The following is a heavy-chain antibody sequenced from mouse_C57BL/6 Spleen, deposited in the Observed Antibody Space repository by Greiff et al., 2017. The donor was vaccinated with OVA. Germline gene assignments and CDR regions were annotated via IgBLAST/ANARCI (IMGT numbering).Heavy chain of an antibody. CDR3: ARRGYGGYYAMDY. D-gene: IGHD2-10*02. CDR2: IYPGSGST. J-gene: IGHJ4*01. Sequence: VQLQQPGAELVKPGASVKMSCKASGYTFTSYWITWVKQRPGQGLEWIGDIYPGSGSTNYNEKFKSKATLTVDTSSSTAYMQLSSLTSEDSAVYYCARRGYGGYYAMDYWGQGTSVTVSS. CDR1: GYTFTSYW. V-gene: IGHV1-55*01.